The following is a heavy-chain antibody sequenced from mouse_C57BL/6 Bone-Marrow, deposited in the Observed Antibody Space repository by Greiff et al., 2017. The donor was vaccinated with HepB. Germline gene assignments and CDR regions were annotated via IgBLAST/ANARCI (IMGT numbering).Heavy chain of an antibody. CDR1: GYTFTDYE. CDR2: IDPETGGT. CDR3: TRQLRLLNFDY. V-gene: IGHV1-15*01. D-gene: IGHD3-2*02. Sequence: VQLQESGAELVRPGASVTLSCKASGYTFTDYEMHWVKQTPVHGLEWIGAIDPETGGTAYNQKFKGKAILTADKSSSTAYMELRSLTSEDPAVYYCTRQLRLLNFDYWGQGTTLTVSS. J-gene: IGHJ2*01.